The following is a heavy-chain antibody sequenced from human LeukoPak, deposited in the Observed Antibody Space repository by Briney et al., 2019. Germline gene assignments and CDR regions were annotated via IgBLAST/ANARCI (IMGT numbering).Heavy chain of an antibody. CDR3: ARGPMGSQNHFGS. Sequence: SETLSLTCTVSGGSIRGYYWTWIRQPAGKGLEWIGRVFTTGSTNYNPSLESRVTMSVDTSKNQFSLKLTSVTAADTAVYYCARGPMGSQNHFGSWGQGTLVTVSS. CDR2: VFTTGST. J-gene: IGHJ4*02. CDR1: GGSIRGYY. V-gene: IGHV4-4*07. D-gene: IGHD3-10*01.